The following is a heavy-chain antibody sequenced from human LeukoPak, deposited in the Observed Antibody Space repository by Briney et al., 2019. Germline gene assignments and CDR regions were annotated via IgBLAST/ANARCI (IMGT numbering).Heavy chain of an antibody. D-gene: IGHD4-17*01. CDR1: GGSISGSSYY. CDR3: ARASYYGDSAGFDY. Sequence: SETLSLTCTVSGGSISGSSYYWGWIRQPPGKGLEWIGSIYYSGSTYYNPSLKSRVTISVDTSKNQFSLKLNSVTATDTAVYYCARASYYGDSAGFDYWGQGTLVTVSS. CDR2: IYYSGST. V-gene: IGHV4-39*02. J-gene: IGHJ4*02.